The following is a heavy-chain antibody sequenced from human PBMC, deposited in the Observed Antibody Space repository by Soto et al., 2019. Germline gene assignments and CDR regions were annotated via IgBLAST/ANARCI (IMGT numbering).Heavy chain of an antibody. V-gene: IGHV3-23*01. CDR3: AKVFQYYYYGMDV. CDR1: GFTFSSSA. CDR2: ISASGAST. J-gene: IGHJ6*02. Sequence: HPVGSLRLSCAASGFTFSSSAMSWVRQAPGKGLEWVSAISASGASTYYADSVKGRFTISRDNSKNTLYQQMNTLRAEDTALYYCAKVFQYYYYGMDVWGQGTTVTVSS.